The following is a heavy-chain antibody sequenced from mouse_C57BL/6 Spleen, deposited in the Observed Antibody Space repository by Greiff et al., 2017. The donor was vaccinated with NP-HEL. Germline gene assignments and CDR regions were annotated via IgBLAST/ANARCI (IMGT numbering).Heavy chain of an antibody. CDR1: GYAFTNYL. D-gene: IGHD1-1*01. V-gene: IGHV1-54*01. CDR2: INPGSGGT. Sequence: QVQLQHSGAELVRPGTSVKVSCKASGYAFTNYLIEWVKQRPGQGLEWIGVINPGSGGTNYNEKFKGKATLTADKSSSTAYMQLSSLTSEDSAVYFCARGGYYGSSPAWFAYWGQGTLVTVSA. J-gene: IGHJ3*01. CDR3: ARGGYYGSSPAWFAY.